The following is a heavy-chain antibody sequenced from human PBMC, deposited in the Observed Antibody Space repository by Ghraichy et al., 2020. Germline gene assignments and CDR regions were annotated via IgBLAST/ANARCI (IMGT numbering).Heavy chain of an antibody. D-gene: IGHD7-27*01. Sequence: SETLSLTCTVSGGSISSYYWSWIRQPAGKGLEWIGRIYTSGSTNYNPSLKSRVTMSVDTSKNQFSLKLSSVTAADTAVYYCAGAALNKLGDATTFDYWGQGTLVTVSS. J-gene: IGHJ4*02. CDR2: IYTSGST. V-gene: IGHV4-4*07. CDR1: GGSISSYY. CDR3: AGAALNKLGDATTFDY.